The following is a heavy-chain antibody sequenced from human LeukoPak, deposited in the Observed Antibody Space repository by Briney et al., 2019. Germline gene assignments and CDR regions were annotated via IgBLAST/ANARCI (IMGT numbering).Heavy chain of an antibody. CDR3: LRGGTFDY. CDR2: INPNSGAA. Sequence: GASIRVSCKASGYIFTDYYIHWVRQAPGQALEWMGWINPNSGAAKYSEKFQGRITMTRDTSISTVYMALTGLRSDDTALYYCLRGGTFDYWGQGILVTVSS. CDR1: GYIFTDYY. V-gene: IGHV1-2*02. D-gene: IGHD1-1*01. J-gene: IGHJ4*02.